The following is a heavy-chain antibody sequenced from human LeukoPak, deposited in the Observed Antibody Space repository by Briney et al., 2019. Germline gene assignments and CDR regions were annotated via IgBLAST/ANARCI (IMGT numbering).Heavy chain of an antibody. J-gene: IGHJ6*03. D-gene: IGHD6-6*01. CDR3: ARARAIAAANYYYYYMDV. Sequence: SETLSLTCTVSGGSISSYYWSWIRQPPGKGLEWIGYIYYSGSTNYNPSLKSRVTISVDTSKNQFSLKLSSVTAADTAVYYCARARAIAAANYYYYYMDVWGKGTTVTVSS. CDR1: GGSISSYY. V-gene: IGHV4-59*01. CDR2: IYYSGST.